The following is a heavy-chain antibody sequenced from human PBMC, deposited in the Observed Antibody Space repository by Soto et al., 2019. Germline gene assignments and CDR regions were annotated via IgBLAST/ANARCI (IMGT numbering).Heavy chain of an antibody. D-gene: IGHD5-18*01. CDR3: ARVTATVDTAMAHYYYYGMDV. CDR2: IIPIFGTA. V-gene: IGHV1-69*06. Sequence: PVKVSCEGTGRTFSSYAISWVRQAPGQEIEWMGGIIPIFGTANYAQKFQGRVTITADKSTSTAYMELSSLRSEDTAVYYCARVTATVDTAMAHYYYYGMDVWVQVTTVTVSS. CDR1: GRTFSSYA. J-gene: IGHJ6*02.